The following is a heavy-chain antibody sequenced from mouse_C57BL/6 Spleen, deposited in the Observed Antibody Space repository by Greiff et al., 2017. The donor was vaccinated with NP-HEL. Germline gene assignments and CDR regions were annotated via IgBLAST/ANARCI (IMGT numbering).Heavy chain of an antibody. CDR2: IDPETGGT. CDR3: TRGIYSNYTWFAY. J-gene: IGHJ3*01. D-gene: IGHD2-5*01. Sequence: VQLQQSGAELVRPGASVTLSCKASGYTFTDYEMHWVKQTPVHGLEWIGAIDPETGGTAYNQKFKGKAILTADKSSSTAYMELRSLTSEDSAVYYCTRGIYSNYTWFAYWGQGTLVTVSA. CDR1: GYTFTDYE. V-gene: IGHV1-15*01.